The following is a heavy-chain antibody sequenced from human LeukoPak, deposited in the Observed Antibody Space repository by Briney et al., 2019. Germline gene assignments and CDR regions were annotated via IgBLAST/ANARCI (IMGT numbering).Heavy chain of an antibody. CDR1: GFTFSSYW. CDR3: ANTMVRGVTLFDY. D-gene: IGHD3-10*01. J-gene: IGHJ4*02. CDR2: IRQDGSEK. V-gene: IGHV3-7*03. Sequence: GGSLRLSCAASGFTFSSYWMTWVRQAPGKGLEWVANIRQDGSEKYYVDSVEGRFTISRDNSKNTLYLQMNSLRAEDTAVYYCANTMVRGVTLFDYWGQGTLVTVSS.